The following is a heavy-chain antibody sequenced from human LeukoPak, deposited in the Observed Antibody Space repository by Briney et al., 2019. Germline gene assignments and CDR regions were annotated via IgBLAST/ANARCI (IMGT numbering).Heavy chain of an antibody. CDR3: ARNQEIDYYDSSGFYWGVEY. D-gene: IGHD3-22*01. CDR2: ISGGGGTI. J-gene: IGHJ4*02. Sequence: GGSLRLSCAASGFTFSAYSMNWVRQAPGKGLEWVSYISGGGGTIYYADSVKGRFTISRDNAKNSLGLQMDSLRVEDTAVYYCARNQEIDYYDSSGFYWGVEYWGQGTLVTVSS. CDR1: GFTFSAYS. V-gene: IGHV3-48*01.